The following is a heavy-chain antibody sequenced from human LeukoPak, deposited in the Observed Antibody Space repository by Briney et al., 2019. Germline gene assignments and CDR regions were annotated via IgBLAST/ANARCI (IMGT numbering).Heavy chain of an antibody. CDR1: GGSFSGYY. V-gene: IGHV4-34*01. CDR2: INHSGST. CDR3: ASREKQGAFDI. J-gene: IGHJ3*02. Sequence: SETLSLTCAVYGGSFSGYYWSWIRQPPGKGLEWIGEINHSGSTNYNPSLKSRVTISVDTSKNLFSLKLSSVTAADTAVYYCASREKQGAFDIWGQGTMVTVSS.